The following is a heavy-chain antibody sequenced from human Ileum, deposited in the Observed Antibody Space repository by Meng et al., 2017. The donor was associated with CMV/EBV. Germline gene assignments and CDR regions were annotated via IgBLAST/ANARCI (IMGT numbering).Heavy chain of an antibody. Sequence: QVQLQESGPGLVKPPETLSLTCSVSGGSITSYYWSWIRQPAGKGLEWIGRIYSTGSTNYNPNPSLKSRVTISIDTSKNQFSLKLTSVTAADTAVYYCARGPYSSTWNYWHFDLWGRGTLVTVSA. CDR3: ARGPYSSTWNYWHFDL. J-gene: IGHJ2*01. V-gene: IGHV4-4*07. CDR2: IYSTGST. CDR1: GGSITSYY. D-gene: IGHD6-13*01.